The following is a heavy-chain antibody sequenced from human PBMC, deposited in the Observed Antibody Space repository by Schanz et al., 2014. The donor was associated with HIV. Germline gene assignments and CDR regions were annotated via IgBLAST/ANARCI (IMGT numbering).Heavy chain of an antibody. D-gene: IGHD1-7*01. CDR1: GFMFRNYD. Sequence: EVQLLESGGGLAQPGGSLRLSCIASGFMFRNYDMSWVRQAPGKGLEWVSCISGSGSSTYFADSVKGRFTISRDNSKNTLYLQMDRLSDDDTSVYYCARGYWKYVNYWGQGTRVTVS. CDR2: ISGSGSST. J-gene: IGHJ4*02. CDR3: ARGYWKYVNY. V-gene: IGHV3-23*01.